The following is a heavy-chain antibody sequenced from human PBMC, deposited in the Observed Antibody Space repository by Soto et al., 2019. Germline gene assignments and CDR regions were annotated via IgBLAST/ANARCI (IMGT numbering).Heavy chain of an antibody. Sequence: EVQLVESGGGLVQPGRSLRLSCAASGFTFDDYAMHWVRQAPGKGLEWVSGISWNSGSIGYADSVKGRFTISRDNAKNSLYLQMKSLRAEDTALYSCAKDMRGGSSGWFDYWGQGTLVTVSS. CDR1: GFTFDDYA. D-gene: IGHD6-19*01. J-gene: IGHJ4*02. CDR3: AKDMRGGSSGWFDY. V-gene: IGHV3-9*01. CDR2: ISWNSGSI.